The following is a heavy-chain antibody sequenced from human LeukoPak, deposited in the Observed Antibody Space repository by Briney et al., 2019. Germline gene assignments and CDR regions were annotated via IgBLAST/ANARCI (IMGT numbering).Heavy chain of an antibody. Sequence: SETLSLTCAVYGGSFSGYYWSWIRQPPGKGLEWIGEINHSGSTNYNPSLKSRVTISVDTSKNQFSLKLSSVTAADTAVYYCARDRRSQLWFPYYYYGMDVWGQGTTVTVSS. CDR3: ARDRRSQLWFPYYYYGMDV. V-gene: IGHV4-34*01. CDR2: INHSGST. J-gene: IGHJ6*02. D-gene: IGHD5-18*01. CDR1: GGSFSGYY.